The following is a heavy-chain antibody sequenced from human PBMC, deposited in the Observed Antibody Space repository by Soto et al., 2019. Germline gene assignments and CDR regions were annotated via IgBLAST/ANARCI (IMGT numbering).Heavy chain of an antibody. Sequence: QVQLVQSGAEVKKPGASVKVSCKASGYTFTSYGISWVRQAPGQGLEWMGWISAYNGNTNYAQKLQGRVTITTDTSTSTAYMELRSLRSDDTAVYYCARRIRQLLGMYYYGMDVWGQGTTVTVSS. CDR1: GYTFTSYG. J-gene: IGHJ6*02. CDR2: ISAYNGNT. CDR3: ARRIRQLLGMYYYGMDV. D-gene: IGHD6-13*01. V-gene: IGHV1-18*01.